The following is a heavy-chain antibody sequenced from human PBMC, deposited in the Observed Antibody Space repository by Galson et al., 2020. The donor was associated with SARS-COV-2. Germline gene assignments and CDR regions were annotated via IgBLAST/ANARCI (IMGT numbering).Heavy chain of an antibody. D-gene: IGHD3-16*01. Sequence: ASVKVSCKASGYTFTGYYMHWVRQAPGQGLEWMGWINPNSGGTNYAQKFQGRVTMTRDTSISTAYMELSRLRSDDTAVYYCARAVGRFGDSRGYYGMDVWGQGTTVTVSS. CDR2: INPNSGGT. CDR1: GYTFTGYY. V-gene: IGHV1-2*02. CDR3: ARAVGRFGDSRGYYGMDV. J-gene: IGHJ6*02.